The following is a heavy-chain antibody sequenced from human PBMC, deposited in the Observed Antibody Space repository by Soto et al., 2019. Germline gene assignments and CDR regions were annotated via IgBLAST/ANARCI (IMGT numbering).Heavy chain of an antibody. J-gene: IGHJ4*02. V-gene: IGHV1-46*01. Sequence: ASVKVSCKASGYTFTSYYMHWVRQAPGQGLEWMGIINPSGGSTSYAQKFQGRVTISVDTSKNQFSLKLSSVTAADTAVYYCAREMDYYDSSGYFDYWGQGTLVTVSS. D-gene: IGHD3-22*01. CDR1: GYTFTSYY. CDR3: AREMDYYDSSGYFDY. CDR2: INPSGGST.